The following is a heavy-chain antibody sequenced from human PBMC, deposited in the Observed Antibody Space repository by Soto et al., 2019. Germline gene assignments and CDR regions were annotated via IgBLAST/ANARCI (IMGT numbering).Heavy chain of an antibody. J-gene: IGHJ6*02. CDR3: AQILTYYYYGMDV. CDR2: ISYDGSNK. V-gene: IGHV3-30*03. Sequence: QVQLVESGGGVVQPGRSLRLSCAASGFTFSSYGMHWVRQAPGKGLEWVAVISYDGSNKYYADSVKGRFTINRDNSKNTLYLQMNSLRAADTAVYYCAQILTYYYYGMDVWGQGTTVTVSS. D-gene: IGHD2-8*01. CDR1: GFTFSSYG.